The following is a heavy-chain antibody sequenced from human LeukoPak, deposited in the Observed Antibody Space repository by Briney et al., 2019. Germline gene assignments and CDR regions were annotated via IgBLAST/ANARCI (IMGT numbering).Heavy chain of an antibody. Sequence: SETLSLTCSVSGGYISSSSSYWGWIRQPPGKGLEWIGSIYYSGGSFDNPALKSRVTISVDTSKTHLSLKLTPVTAADTAVYYCARRGPPIRTSGRMMVRGVINWFDPWGQGTLVTVSS. V-gene: IGHV4-39*02. CDR3: ARRGPPIRTSGRMMVRGVINWFDP. J-gene: IGHJ5*02. CDR2: IYYSGGS. CDR1: GGYISSSSSY. D-gene: IGHD3-10*01.